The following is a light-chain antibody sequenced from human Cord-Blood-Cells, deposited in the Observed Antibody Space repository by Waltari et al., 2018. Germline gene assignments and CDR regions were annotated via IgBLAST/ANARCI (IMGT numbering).Light chain of an antibody. V-gene: IGLV1-47*01. J-gene: IGLJ3*02. CDR3: AAWDDSLSAWV. CDR2: RNK. Sequence: QSVLTQPPSASGTPGQRVTISCSGSSSNIGSNYVYCYQQLPGTAPKLLIYRNKQRPSGVPDRFSGSKSGTSASLAISGLRSEDEADYYCAAWDDSLSAWVFGGGTKLTVL. CDR1: SSNIGSNY.